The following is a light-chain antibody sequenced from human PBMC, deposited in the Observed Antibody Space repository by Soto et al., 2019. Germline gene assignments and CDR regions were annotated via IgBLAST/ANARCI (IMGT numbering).Light chain of an antibody. Sequence: VMTQSPATLSVSPGERATLSCRASQSVSSNLAWYQQKPDQAPRLLIYGASTRATGIPARFSGSGSGTEFTLTISSLQSEDFAVYYCQQYNNWPRTFGQGTKV. CDR1: QSVSSN. V-gene: IGKV3-15*01. CDR3: QQYNNWPRT. J-gene: IGKJ1*01. CDR2: GAS.